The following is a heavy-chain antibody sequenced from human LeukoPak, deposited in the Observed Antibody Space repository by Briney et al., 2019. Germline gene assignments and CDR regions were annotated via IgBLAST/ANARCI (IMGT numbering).Heavy chain of an antibody. V-gene: IGHV3-30-3*01. J-gene: IGHJ6*02. CDR1: GFTFSSYA. D-gene: IGHD3-22*01. CDR2: ISYDGSNK. Sequence: PGGSLRLSCAASGFTFSSYAMHWVRQAPGKGLEWVAVISYDGSNKYYADSVKGRFTISRDNSKNSLYLQMNSLRAEDTAVYYCARWAPYYDSSGYYYYYGMDVWGQGTTVTVSS. CDR3: ARWAPYYDSSGYYYYYGMDV.